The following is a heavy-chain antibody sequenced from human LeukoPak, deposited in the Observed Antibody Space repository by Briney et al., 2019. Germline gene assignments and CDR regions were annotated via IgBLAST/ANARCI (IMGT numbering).Heavy chain of an antibody. CDR2: ISGSGGST. V-gene: IGHV3-23*01. CDR1: GFTFSSYA. CDR3: AKGRSYFDWLMFGDFDY. Sequence: GGSLRLSCAASGFTFSSYAMSWVRQAPGKGLEWVSAISGSGGSTYYADSVKGRFTISRDNSKNTLYLQMNSLRAEDTAVYYCAKGRSYFDWLMFGDFDYWGQGTLVTVSS. J-gene: IGHJ4*02. D-gene: IGHD3-9*01.